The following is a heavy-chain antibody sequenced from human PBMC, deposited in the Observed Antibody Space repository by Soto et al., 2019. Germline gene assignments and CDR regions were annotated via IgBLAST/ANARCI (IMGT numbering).Heavy chain of an antibody. CDR1: GFTFSSYG. J-gene: IGHJ4*02. D-gene: IGHD4-17*01. V-gene: IGHV3-33*01. Sequence: LRLSCAASGFTFSSYGMHWVRQAPGKGLEWVAVIWYDGSNKYYADSVKGRFTISRDNSKNTLYLQMNSLRAEDTAVYYCARDEDYGRSAIAYWGQGSLVTVSS. CDR3: ARDEDYGRSAIAY. CDR2: IWYDGSNK.